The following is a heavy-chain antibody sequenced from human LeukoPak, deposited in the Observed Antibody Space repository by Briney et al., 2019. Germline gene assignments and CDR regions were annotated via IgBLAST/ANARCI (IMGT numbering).Heavy chain of an antibody. V-gene: IGHV1-2*02. Sequence: ASVKVSCKTSGYSFTGYFLHWVRQAPGQGLEWMGWIHPNTGGPNYAQRFQGRITMTRDTSISTAFMELNSLTSDDTAVYYCAGKGEHYGDYDHWGQGTLVTVSS. J-gene: IGHJ5*02. CDR3: AGKGEHYGDYDH. CDR1: GYSFTGYF. CDR2: IHPNTGGP. D-gene: IGHD4-17*01.